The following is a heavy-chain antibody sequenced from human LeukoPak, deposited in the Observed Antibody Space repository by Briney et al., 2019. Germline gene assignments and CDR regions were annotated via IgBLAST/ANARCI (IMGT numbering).Heavy chain of an antibody. CDR1: GGSISSRSYY. CDR2: IYYSGST. Sequence: SETLSLTCTVSGGSISSRSYYWGWIRQPPGKGLEWIGSIYYSGSTNYNPSLKSRVTISVDTSKNQFSLKLSSVTAADTAVYYCARRGGYWGQGTLVTVSS. CDR3: ARRGGY. V-gene: IGHV4-39*07. J-gene: IGHJ4*02.